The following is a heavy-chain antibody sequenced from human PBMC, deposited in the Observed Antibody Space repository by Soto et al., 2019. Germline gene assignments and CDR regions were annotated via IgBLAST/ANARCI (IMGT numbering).Heavy chain of an antibody. CDR2: IIPIFGTP. V-gene: IGHV1-69*13. CDR3: ARDTGIAAAGTVMEV. D-gene: IGHD6-13*01. CDR1: GGTFSSYG. J-gene: IGHJ6*02. Sequence: SVKISCKASGGTFSSYGISWVRQAPGQGLEWMGGIIPIFGTPNYAQKFQGRVTITADESTSTAYVELTSLRSEDTAVYYCARDTGIAAAGTVMEVWGQGTKVTVSS.